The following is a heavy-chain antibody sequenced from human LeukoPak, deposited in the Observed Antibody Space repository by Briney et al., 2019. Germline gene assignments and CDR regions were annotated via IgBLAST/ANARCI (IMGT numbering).Heavy chain of an antibody. D-gene: IGHD5-12*01. Sequence: SETLSLTCTVSGGSISSYYWSWIRQPPGKGLEWIGYIYYSGSTNYNPSLKSRVTISVDTSKNQFSLKLSSVTAADTAVYYCAGRGLATRGFDPWGQGTLVTVSS. CDR2: IYYSGST. J-gene: IGHJ5*02. CDR3: AGRGLATRGFDP. CDR1: GGSISSYY. V-gene: IGHV4-59*01.